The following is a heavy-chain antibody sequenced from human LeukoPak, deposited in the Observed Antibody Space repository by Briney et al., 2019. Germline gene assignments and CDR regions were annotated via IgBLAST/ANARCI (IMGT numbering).Heavy chain of an antibody. CDR1: GGSISSSSYY. CDR3: ARGGTQLWYQYYFDY. D-gene: IGHD5-18*01. J-gene: IGHJ4*02. Sequence: SETLSLTCTVSGGSISSSSYYWGWIRQPPGKGLEWIGSIYYSGSTYYNPSLKSRVTISVDTSKNQFSLKLSSVTAADTAVYYCARGGTQLWYQYYFDYWGQGTLVPVSS. V-gene: IGHV4-39*07. CDR2: IYYSGST.